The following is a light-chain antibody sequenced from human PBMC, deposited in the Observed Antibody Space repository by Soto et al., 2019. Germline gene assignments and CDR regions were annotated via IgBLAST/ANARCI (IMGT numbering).Light chain of an antibody. Sequence: AIRMTQSPSSLSASTGDRVTITCRASQGISSYLAWYQQKPGKAPKLLIYAASTLQSGVPSRFSGSGSGTDFTLTISCLQSEDFATYYCQQYYSTLLTFGQGTKVEIK. J-gene: IGKJ1*01. V-gene: IGKV1-8*01. CDR1: QGISSY. CDR2: AAS. CDR3: QQYYSTLLT.